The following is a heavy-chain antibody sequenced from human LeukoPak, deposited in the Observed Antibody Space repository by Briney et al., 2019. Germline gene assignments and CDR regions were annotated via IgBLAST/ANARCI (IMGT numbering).Heavy chain of an antibody. CDR3: ARVVDTHFDY. CDR2: IKSDGSTT. V-gene: IGHV3-74*01. CDR1: GFTFSSYW. J-gene: IGHJ4*02. Sequence: GGSLRLSCAASGFTFSSYWMHWVRQAPGKGLVWVSRIKSDGSTTTYADSVKGRFTISRDNAKNTLYLQMNSLRAEDTAVYHCARVVDTHFDYWGQGTLVTVSS. D-gene: IGHD5-18*01.